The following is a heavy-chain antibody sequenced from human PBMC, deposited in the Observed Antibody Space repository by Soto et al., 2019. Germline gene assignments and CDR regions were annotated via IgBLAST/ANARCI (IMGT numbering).Heavy chain of an antibody. CDR2: INPSGGST. CDR1: GYTLTSYY. J-gene: IGHJ4*02. Sequence: QVQLVQSGAEVKKPGASVKVSCKASGYTLTSYYMHWVRQAPGQGLAWMGIINPSGGSTSYAQNYQGRLTMTRDTSTTTVYMELSSLRSEDTAVYFCAWGDYDVLTGYYPLDYWGQGTLVTVSS. V-gene: IGHV1-46*01. D-gene: IGHD3-9*01. CDR3: AWGDYDVLTGYYPLDY.